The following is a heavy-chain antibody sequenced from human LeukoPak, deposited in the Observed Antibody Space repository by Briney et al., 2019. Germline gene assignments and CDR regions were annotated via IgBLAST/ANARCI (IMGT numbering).Heavy chain of an antibody. CDR2: ICNSGGKI. CDR1: RFTFSSYA. CDR3: AKGPQGSRNYCFDS. D-gene: IGHD1-14*01. Sequence: GGSLRLSCAASRFTFSSYAMSWVRPAPGKGREGGSTICNSGGKITYKDSVKGRCIIDRDNTKKTVYLKRDRQRAKDTAVYYSAKGPQGSRNYCFDSWGEGALVTVSS. V-gene: IGHV3-23*01. J-gene: IGHJ4*02.